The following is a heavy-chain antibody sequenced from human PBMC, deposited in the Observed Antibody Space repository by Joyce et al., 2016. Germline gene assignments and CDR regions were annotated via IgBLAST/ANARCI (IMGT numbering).Heavy chain of an antibody. J-gene: IGHJ4*02. V-gene: IGHV1-18*01. Sequence: QVQLVQSGDEVKKPGALVTVSCKASGYTFTTSGINWVRQAPGQGLEWMGWISTYNGNTNYTEKLQGRVTMTTDTSTSTAYMELRSLRSDDTAIYYCARSTGGWRGFWDFWGRGTLVSVSS. D-gene: IGHD6-19*01. CDR1: GYTFTTSG. CDR2: ISTYNGNT. CDR3: ARSTGGWRGFWDF.